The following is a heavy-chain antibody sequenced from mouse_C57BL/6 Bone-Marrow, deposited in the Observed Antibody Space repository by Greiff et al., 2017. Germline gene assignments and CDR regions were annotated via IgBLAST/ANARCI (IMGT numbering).Heavy chain of an antibody. CDR2: IDPSDSYT. V-gene: IGHV1-69*01. Sequence: VQLQQPGAELVMPGASVKLSCKASGYTFTSYWMHWVKQRPGQGLEWIGEIDPSDSYTNYNQKFKGKSTLTVDKSSSTAYMQLSSLTSEDSAVYYCARFGYDWGQGTLVAGSA. D-gene: IGHD2-2*01. CDR3: ARFGYD. J-gene: IGHJ3*01. CDR1: GYTFTSYW.